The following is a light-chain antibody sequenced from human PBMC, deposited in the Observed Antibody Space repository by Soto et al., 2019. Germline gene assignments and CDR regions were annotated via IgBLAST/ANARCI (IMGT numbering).Light chain of an antibody. J-gene: IGKJ3*01. CDR1: QGISSY. CDR2: AAS. V-gene: IGKV1-9*01. CDR3: QKLNSYPLT. Sequence: DIQLTQSPSFLSASVGDRVTITCRASQGISSYLAWYQQKPGKAPKLLIYAASTLQSGVPSRFSGSGCVTEFTLTISSLQPEDFATYYCQKLNSYPLTFGPGTKVDIK.